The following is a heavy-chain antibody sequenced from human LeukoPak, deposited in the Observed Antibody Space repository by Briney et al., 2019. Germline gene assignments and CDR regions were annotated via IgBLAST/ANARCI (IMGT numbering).Heavy chain of an antibody. V-gene: IGHV3-23*01. CDR2: ISGSGGST. CDR1: GFTFSSYA. Sequence: PGGSLRLSCAVSGFTFSSYAMTWVRQAPGEGLEWVSAISGSGGSTYYADSVKGRFTISRDNSKNTLYLQMNSLRAEDTALYYCAKLATLHTSGYYDYWGQGTLVTVSS. D-gene: IGHD3-22*01. J-gene: IGHJ4*02. CDR3: AKLATLHTSGYYDY.